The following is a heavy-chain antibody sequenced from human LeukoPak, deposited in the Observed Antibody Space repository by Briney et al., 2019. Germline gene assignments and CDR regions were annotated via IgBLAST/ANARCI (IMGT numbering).Heavy chain of an antibody. CDR1: GVTIRDFE. J-gene: IGHJ3*02. D-gene: IGHD5-24*01. V-gene: IGHV3-11*04. CDR3: VLPNPQGYNDAFEI. Sequence: KAGGSLRLSCAASGVTIRDFEMNWIRQAPGKGLEWVSYISNSGNTRYYADSLKGRFTISRDNSKNSLFLYMNSLRAEDTAVYYCVLPNPQGYNDAFEIWGQGTMVTVSS. CDR2: ISNSGNTR.